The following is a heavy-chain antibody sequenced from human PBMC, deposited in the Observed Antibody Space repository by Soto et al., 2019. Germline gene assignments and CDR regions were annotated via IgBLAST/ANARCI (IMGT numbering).Heavy chain of an antibody. V-gene: IGHV4-39*01. CDR2: IYYSGST. D-gene: IGHD2-15*01. CDR1: GGSICSSSYY. J-gene: IGHJ4*02. CDR3: RGIVVVVAATQDPYLDF. Sequence: QLQLQESGPGLVKPSETLSLTCTVSGGSICSSSYYWGWIRQPPGKGLEWIGSIYYSGSTYYNPSLKSRVIIAVDTSKNQFSLNLSSVTAADTAVYYCRGIVVVVAATQDPYLDFWGQGTLVTVSS.